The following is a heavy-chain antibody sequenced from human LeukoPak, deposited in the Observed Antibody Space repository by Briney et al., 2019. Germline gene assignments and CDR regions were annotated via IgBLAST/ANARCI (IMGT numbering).Heavy chain of an antibody. Sequence: GASVKVSCKASGYTFNDYYMHWVRQAPGQGLEWMGIINPGGGSTSYAQKFQGRLTMTRDTSTSTVYMELSSLRSDDTAVYYCAREQVVVPYDYWGQGTLVTVSS. V-gene: IGHV1-46*02. J-gene: IGHJ4*02. D-gene: IGHD2-15*01. CDR3: AREQVVVPYDY. CDR1: GYTFNDYY. CDR2: INPGGGST.